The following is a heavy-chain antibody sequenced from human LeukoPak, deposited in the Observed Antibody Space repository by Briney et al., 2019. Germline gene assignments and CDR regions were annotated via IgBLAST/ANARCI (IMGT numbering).Heavy chain of an antibody. J-gene: IGHJ4*02. Sequence: GASVKVSCKASGYTFTGYYMHWVRQAPGQGLEWMGWINPNSGGTNYAQKFQGRVTMTRDTSISTAYMELSRLRSDDTAVYYCARVRAGNRFGYYFDYWGQGTLVTVSS. D-gene: IGHD3-10*01. V-gene: IGHV1-2*02. CDR1: GYTFTGYY. CDR2: INPNSGGT. CDR3: ARVRAGNRFGYYFDY.